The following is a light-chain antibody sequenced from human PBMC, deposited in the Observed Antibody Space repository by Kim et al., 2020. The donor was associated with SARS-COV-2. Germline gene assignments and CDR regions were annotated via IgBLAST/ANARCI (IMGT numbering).Light chain of an antibody. V-gene: IGLV3-19*01. CDR1: SLRSYY. Sequence: SSELTKDHAVSVALGQTVRITCQGDSLRSYYATWYQQKPRQAPILVVYGKNNRPSGIPDRFSGSSSGNTASLTITGAQAEDEADYYCNSRDSNDNVVFGGGTCLTVL. CDR3: NSRDSNDNVV. J-gene: IGLJ2*01. CDR2: GKN.